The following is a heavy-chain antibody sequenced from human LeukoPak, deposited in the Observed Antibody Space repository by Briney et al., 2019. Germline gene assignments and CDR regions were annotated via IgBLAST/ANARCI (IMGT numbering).Heavy chain of an antibody. CDR3: ARAPREVAAPYYYYGMDV. J-gene: IGHJ6*02. V-gene: IGHV3-11*01. CDR2: ISSSGSTI. D-gene: IGHD2-15*01. Sequence: GGSLRLSCAASGFTFSDYYMSWIRQAPGKGLEWVSYISSSGSTIYYADSVKGRFIISRDNAKNSLYLQMNSLRAEDTAVYYCARAPREVAAPYYYYGMDVWGQGTTVTVSS. CDR1: GFTFSDYY.